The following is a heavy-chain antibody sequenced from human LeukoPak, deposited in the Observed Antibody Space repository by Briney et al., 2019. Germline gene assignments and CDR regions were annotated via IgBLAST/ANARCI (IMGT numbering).Heavy chain of an antibody. CDR2: IIPIFGTA. J-gene: IGHJ4*02. CDR3: ARAASYDSSGYSDC. D-gene: IGHD3-22*01. Sequence: ASVKVSCKASGGTFSSYAISWVRQAPGQGLEWMGGIIPIFGTANYAQKFQGRVTMTRDTSTSTVYMELSSLRSEDTAVYYCARAASYDSSGYSDCWGQGTLVTVSS. CDR1: GGTFSSYA. V-gene: IGHV1-69*05.